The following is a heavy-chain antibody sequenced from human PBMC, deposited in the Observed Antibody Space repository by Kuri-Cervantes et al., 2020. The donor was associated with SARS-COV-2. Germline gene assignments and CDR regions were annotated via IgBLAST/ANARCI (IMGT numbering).Heavy chain of an antibody. Sequence: ALVKVSCKASGYTFTSYGISWVRQAPGQGLEWMGWISAYNGNTNYAQKLQGRVTMTTDTSTSTAYMELRSLRSDDTAVYYCARDPNYDSSGYYGLTFDYWGQGTLVTVS. V-gene: IGHV1-18*01. J-gene: IGHJ4*02. CDR2: ISAYNGNT. CDR3: ARDPNYDSSGYYGLTFDY. CDR1: GYTFTSYG. D-gene: IGHD3-22*01.